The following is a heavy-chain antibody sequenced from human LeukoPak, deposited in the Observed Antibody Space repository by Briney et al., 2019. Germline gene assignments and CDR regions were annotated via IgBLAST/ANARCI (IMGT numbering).Heavy chain of an antibody. D-gene: IGHD2-15*01. CDR3: ARGGGYCSGESCRSYDAHDV. CDR2: ISGSGGST. Sequence: PGGSLRLSCAASGFTFSSYAMSWVRQAPGKGLEWVSAISGSGGSTYYADSVKGRFTISRDNSKNTLYLQMNSLRAEDTAVYYCARGGGYCSGESCRSYDAHDVWGQGTVVTVSS. CDR1: GFTFSSYA. V-gene: IGHV3-23*01. J-gene: IGHJ3*01.